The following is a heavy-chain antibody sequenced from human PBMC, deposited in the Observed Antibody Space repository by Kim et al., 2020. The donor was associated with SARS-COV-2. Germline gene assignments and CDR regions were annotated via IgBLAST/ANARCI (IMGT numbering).Heavy chain of an antibody. Sequence: GGSLRLSCAASGFTFSSYGMHWVRQAPGKGLEWVAVISYDGSNKYYADSVKGRFTISRDNSKNTLYLQMNSLRAEDTAVYYCAKSSYYYGSGSYYFDYWGQGTLVTVSS. CDR3: AKSSYYYGSGSYYFDY. CDR2: ISYDGSNK. J-gene: IGHJ4*02. D-gene: IGHD3-10*01. CDR1: GFTFSSYG. V-gene: IGHV3-30*18.